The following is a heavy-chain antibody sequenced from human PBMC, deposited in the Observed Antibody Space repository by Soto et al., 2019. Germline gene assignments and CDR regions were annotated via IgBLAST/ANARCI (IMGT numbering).Heavy chain of an antibody. CDR3: AREERIQLWLTYFDY. CDR2: IYYSGST. Sequence: SETLSLTCTVSGGSISSGGYYWSWIRQHPGKGLEWIGYIYYSGSTYYNPSLKSRVTISVDTSKNQFSLKLSSVTAADTAVYYCAREERIQLWLTYFDYWGQGTLVPAPQ. V-gene: IGHV4-31*03. J-gene: IGHJ4*02. CDR1: GGSISSGGYY. D-gene: IGHD5-18*01.